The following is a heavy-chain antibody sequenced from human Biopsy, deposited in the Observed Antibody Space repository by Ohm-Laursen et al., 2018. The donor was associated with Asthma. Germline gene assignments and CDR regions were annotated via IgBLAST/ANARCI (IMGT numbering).Heavy chain of an antibody. V-gene: IGHV1-8*01. CDR1: GYNFNTSD. J-gene: IGHJ5*02. CDR2: MNPKSGNT. D-gene: IGHD6-19*01. CDR3: ARGLRQSNWFDP. Sequence: SVKVSCKASGYNFNTSDINWVRQAPGQGLEWMGWMNPKSGNTGFAQKFKGRVSLTRDSSTTTAYMELRSLRSDDTALYFCARGLRQSNWFDPWGQGTLLTVSS.